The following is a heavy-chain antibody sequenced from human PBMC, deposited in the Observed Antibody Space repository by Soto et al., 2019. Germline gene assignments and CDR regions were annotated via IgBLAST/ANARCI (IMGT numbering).Heavy chain of an antibody. V-gene: IGHV3-23*01. J-gene: IGHJ3*02. Sequence: GGSLRLSCAASGFTFSSYAMSWVRQAPGKGLEWVSAISGSGGSTYYADSVKGRFTISRDNSKNTLYLQMNSLRAEDTAVYYCAKGRWRHIVVVIATPRWAFDIWGQGTMVTVSS. CDR1: GFTFSSYA. CDR3: AKGRWRHIVVVIATPRWAFDI. CDR2: ISGSGGST. D-gene: IGHD2-21*01.